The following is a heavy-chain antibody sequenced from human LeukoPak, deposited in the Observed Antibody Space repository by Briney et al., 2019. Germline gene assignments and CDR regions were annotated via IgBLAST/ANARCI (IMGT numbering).Heavy chain of an antibody. Sequence: GGSLRLSCAASGFTVSSNYMSWVRQAPGKGLEWVSVIYSGGSTYYADSVKGRFTISRDNSKNTLYPQMNSLRAEDTAVYYCARDRVVPAAINYYYGMDVWGQGTTVTVSS. J-gene: IGHJ6*02. CDR3: ARDRVVPAAINYYYGMDV. CDR1: GFTVSSNY. CDR2: IYSGGST. D-gene: IGHD2-2*02. V-gene: IGHV3-53*01.